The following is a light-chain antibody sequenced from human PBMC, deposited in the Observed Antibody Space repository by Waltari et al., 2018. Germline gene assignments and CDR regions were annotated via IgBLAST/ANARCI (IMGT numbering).Light chain of an antibody. Sequence: DFVMTQSPLTLPVTLGQPASISCKSSQSLVHTDGNTHLNWFQQRPGQSPRRLIYRVFNRDSGVPDRFSGSGSGTDFTLKISRVEAEDVGVYYCMQGTHWPYTFGQGTKLDIK. J-gene: IGKJ2*01. CDR3: MQGTHWPYT. CDR2: RVF. CDR1: QSLVHTDGNTH. V-gene: IGKV2-30*02.